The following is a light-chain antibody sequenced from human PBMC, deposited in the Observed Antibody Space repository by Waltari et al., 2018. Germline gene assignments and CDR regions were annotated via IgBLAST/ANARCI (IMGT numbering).Light chain of an antibody. CDR2: DAS. V-gene: IGKV3-11*01. CDR3: QERSNWPGGS. CDR1: QSVSSY. Sequence: EIVLTQSPATLSLSPGESATLSCRASQSVSSYLAWYQQKPGQAPRLLIYDASNRATGIPARFVGSGSGTDFTLTISSLEPEDSAVYYCQERSNWPGGSFGGGTKVEIK. J-gene: IGKJ4*01.